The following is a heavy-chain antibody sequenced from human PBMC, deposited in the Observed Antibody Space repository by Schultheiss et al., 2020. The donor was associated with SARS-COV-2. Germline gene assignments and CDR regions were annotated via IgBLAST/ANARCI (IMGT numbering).Heavy chain of an antibody. D-gene: IGHD3-22*01. J-gene: IGHJ4*02. V-gene: IGHV4-59*12. CDR3: AKDQRVRYYDSSGYYDY. CDR1: GGSISSYY. CDR2: IYYSGST. Sequence: SETLSLTCTVSGGSISSYYWSWIRQPPGKGLEWIGYIYYSGSTNYNPSLKSRVTMSVDTSKNQFSLKLSSVTAADTAVYYCAKDQRVRYYDSSGYYDYWGQGTLVTVSS.